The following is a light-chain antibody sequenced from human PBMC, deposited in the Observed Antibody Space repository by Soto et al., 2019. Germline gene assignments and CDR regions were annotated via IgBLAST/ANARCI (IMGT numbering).Light chain of an antibody. J-gene: IGKJ4*01. Sequence: DIVLTQSPATLSLSPGERATLSCRASESVSTYLAWYQHKPGQAPRLLINHASNRATGIPDRFSGSGSGTDFTLIISSLDPEDFAVYYCQQRRNWPYLTFGGGTKVVIK. CDR2: HAS. V-gene: IGKV3-11*01. CDR3: QQRRNWPYLT. CDR1: ESVSTY.